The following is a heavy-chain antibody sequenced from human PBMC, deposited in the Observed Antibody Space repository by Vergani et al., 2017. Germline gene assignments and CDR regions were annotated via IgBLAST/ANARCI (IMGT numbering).Heavy chain of an antibody. V-gene: IGHV3-21*01. Sequence: EVQLVESGGGLVKPGGSLRLSCAASGFTFSSYSMNWVRQAPGKGLEWVSSISSSSSYIYYADSVKGRFTISRDNAKNSLYLQMNSLRAEDTAVYYCASYWVPYYDSSGYYWGQGTLVTVSS. CDR2: ISSSSSYI. J-gene: IGHJ4*02. CDR1: GFTFSSYS. CDR3: ASYWVPYYDSSGYY. D-gene: IGHD3-22*01.